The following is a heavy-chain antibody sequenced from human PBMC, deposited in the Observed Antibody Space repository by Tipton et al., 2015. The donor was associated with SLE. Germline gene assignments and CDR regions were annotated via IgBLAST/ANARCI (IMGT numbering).Heavy chain of an antibody. CDR1: GFSFSGYA. Sequence: SLRLSCAASGFSFSGYAMPWVRQAPGKGLEWVAVISLDGSNKYYADSVKGRFTISKDNSRNTLYLEMNSLRAEDTALYYCARDSRWLPDYWCQGTLVTVSS. V-gene: IGHV3-30*04. CDR3: ARDSRWLPDY. CDR2: ISLDGSNK. D-gene: IGHD5-12*01. J-gene: IGHJ4*02.